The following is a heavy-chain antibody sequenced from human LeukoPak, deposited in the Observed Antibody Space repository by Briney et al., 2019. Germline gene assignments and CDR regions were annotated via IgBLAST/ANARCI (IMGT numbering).Heavy chain of an antibody. J-gene: IGHJ4*02. CDR3: AHRPGNYDYGGNGFDY. V-gene: IGHV2-5*01. Sequence: SGPTLVKPTQTLTLTCTFSGFSLSTTGVGVGWIRQPPGKALEWLAVIYWNDDKRYSPSLMNRVSIIKDTSRNHVVLIMTNMDPVDTATYYCAHRPGNYDYGGNGFDYWGQGALVTVSS. CDR1: GFSLSTTGVG. CDR2: IYWNDDK. D-gene: IGHD4-23*01.